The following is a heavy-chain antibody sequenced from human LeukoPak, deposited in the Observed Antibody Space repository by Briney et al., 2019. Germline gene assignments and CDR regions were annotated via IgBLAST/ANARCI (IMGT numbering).Heavy chain of an antibody. CDR2: ISYDGSNK. J-gene: IGHJ4*02. Sequence: PGRSLRLSCAASGFTFSSYGMHWVRQAPGKGLEWVAVISYDGSNKYYADSVKGRFTISRDNSKNTLYLQMNSLRAEDTAVYYCARTVRGVIITGYFDYWGQGTLVTVSS. D-gene: IGHD3-10*01. V-gene: IGHV3-30*03. CDR3: ARTVRGVIITGYFDY. CDR1: GFTFSSYG.